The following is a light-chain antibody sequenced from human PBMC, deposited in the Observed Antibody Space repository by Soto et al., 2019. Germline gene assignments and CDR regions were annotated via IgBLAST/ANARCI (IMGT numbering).Light chain of an antibody. CDR2: DNN. Sequence: QSVLTQPPSVSAAPGQKVNISCSGSSSNIGKNYVSWYQQLPGTAPKLLIYDNNKRPSGIPDRFSGSKSGTSATLGITGLQTGDEADYYCETWHGSLSVVFGGGPKVTVL. CDR1: SSNIGKNY. CDR3: ETWHGSLSVV. J-gene: IGLJ2*01. V-gene: IGLV1-51*01.